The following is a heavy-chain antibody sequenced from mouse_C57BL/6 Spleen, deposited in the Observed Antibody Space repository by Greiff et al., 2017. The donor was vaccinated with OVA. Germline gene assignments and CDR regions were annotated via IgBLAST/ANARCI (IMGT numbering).Heavy chain of an antibody. CDR3: TRYYYGSSFDY. D-gene: IGHD1-1*01. J-gene: IGHJ2*01. CDR1: GFTFSSYA. V-gene: IGHV5-9-1*02. Sequence: EVQRVESGEGLVKPGGSLKLSCAASGFTFSSYAMSWVRQTPEKRLEWVAYISSGGDYIYYADTVKGRFTISRDNARNTLYLQMSSLKSEDTAMYYCTRYYYGSSFDYWGQGTTLTVSS. CDR2: ISSGGDYI.